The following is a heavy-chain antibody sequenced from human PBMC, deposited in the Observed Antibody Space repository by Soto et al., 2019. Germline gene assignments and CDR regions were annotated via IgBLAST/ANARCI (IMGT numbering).Heavy chain of an antibody. J-gene: IGHJ6*02. Sequence: GASVKVSCKASGYTFTGYYMHWVRQAPGQGLERMGWINPNSGGTNYAQKFQGWVTMTRDTSISTAYMELSRLRSDDTAVYYCAIAQLRYFVWLLSLPASDYYCYVMDVWGQGTTVTVSS. CDR1: GYTFTGYY. V-gene: IGHV1-2*04. CDR2: INPNSGGT. CDR3: AIAQLRYFVWLLSLPASDYYCYVMDV. D-gene: IGHD3-9*01.